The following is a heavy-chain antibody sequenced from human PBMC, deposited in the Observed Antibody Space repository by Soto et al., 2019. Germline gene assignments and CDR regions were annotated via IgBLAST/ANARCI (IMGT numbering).Heavy chain of an antibody. CDR2: IWYDGTNK. V-gene: IGHV3-33*01. J-gene: IGHJ4*02. CDR1: GFTFRTYG. Sequence: QVQLVESGGGVVQPGRSLRLSCAAYGFTFRTYGMHWVRQAPGKGLEWVAVIWYDGTNKYYADSVEGRFTISRDNSKNTLHLQMNSLRAEDTAVYYCAREKTRVLDYWGQGTLVTVSS. D-gene: IGHD2-2*01. CDR3: AREKTRVLDY.